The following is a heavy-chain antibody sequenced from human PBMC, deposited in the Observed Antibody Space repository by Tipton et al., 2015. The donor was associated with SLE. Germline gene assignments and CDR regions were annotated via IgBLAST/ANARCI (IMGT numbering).Heavy chain of an antibody. CDR1: GGSISSGGYY. D-gene: IGHD7-27*01. V-gene: IGHV4-31*03. CDR3: AIPGDDAFDI. J-gene: IGHJ3*02. CDR2: IYYSGST. Sequence: TLSLTCTVSGGSISSGGYYWSWIRQHPGKGLEWIGYIYYSGSTHYNPSLKSRVTISVDTSKNQFSLKLSSVTAADTAVYYCAIPGDDAFDIWGQGPMVTVSS.